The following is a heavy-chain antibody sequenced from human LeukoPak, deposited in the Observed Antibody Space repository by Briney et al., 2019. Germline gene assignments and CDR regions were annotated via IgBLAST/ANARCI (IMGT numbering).Heavy chain of an antibody. V-gene: IGHV4-59*02. D-gene: IGHD6-19*01. Sequence: SETLSLTCTVSRGSVSSYYWSWIRQPPGKGLEWIGYIFYSGDTNYNPSLKSRVTMSVDTSKDQFCLKVSSVTAADTAVYYCARDSRDGSGWFFDYWGQGTLVTVSS. J-gene: IGHJ4*02. CDR3: ARDSRDGSGWFFDY. CDR2: IFYSGDT. CDR1: RGSVSSYY.